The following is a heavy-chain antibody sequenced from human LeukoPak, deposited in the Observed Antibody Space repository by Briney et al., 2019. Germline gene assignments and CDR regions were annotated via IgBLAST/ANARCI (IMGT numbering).Heavy chain of an antibody. CDR3: AGGYSSSSQYVY. J-gene: IGHJ4*02. CDR2: IYYSGST. D-gene: IGHD6-6*01. V-gene: IGHV4-59*11. Sequence: SETLSLTCTVSGGSISSHYWSWIRQPPGKGLEWIGYIYYSGSTNYNPSLKSRVTISVDKSKNQFSLKLSSVTAADTAVYYCAGGYSSSSQYVYWGQGTLVTVSS. CDR1: GGSISSHY.